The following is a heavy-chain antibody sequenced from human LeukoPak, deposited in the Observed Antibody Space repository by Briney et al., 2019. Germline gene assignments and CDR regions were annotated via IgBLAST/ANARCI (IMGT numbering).Heavy chain of an antibody. Sequence: ASVTVSCKASGYTFIDYWIHWVRQAPGQGLEWMGRIDLKNGDTRFAQKFQGRVTITRETSISTVYMYLSGLGSDDTAVYNCARDAAHQRFDYWGQGTLVTVSS. CDR2: IDLKNGDT. CDR3: ARDAAHQRFDY. J-gene: IGHJ4*02. CDR1: GYTFIDYW. V-gene: IGHV1-2*02.